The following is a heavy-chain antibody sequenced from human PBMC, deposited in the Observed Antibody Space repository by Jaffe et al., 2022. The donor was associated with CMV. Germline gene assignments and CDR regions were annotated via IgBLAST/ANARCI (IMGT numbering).Heavy chain of an antibody. CDR1: GYSFTSYW. J-gene: IGHJ6*03. D-gene: IGHD3-3*01. CDR2: IYPGDSDT. Sequence: EVQLVQSGAEVKKPGESLKISCKGSGYSFTSYWIGWVRQMPGKGLEWMGIIYPGDSDTRYSPSFQGQVTISADKSISTAYLQWSSLKASDTAMYYCARQLPDYDFWRQPYYYMDVWGKGTTVTVSS. V-gene: IGHV5-51*01. CDR3: ARQLPDYDFWRQPYYYMDV.